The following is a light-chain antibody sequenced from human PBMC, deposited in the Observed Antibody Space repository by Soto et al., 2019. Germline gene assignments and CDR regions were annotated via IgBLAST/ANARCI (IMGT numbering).Light chain of an antibody. CDR1: KSVRGI. V-gene: IGKV3-11*01. CDR2: EAS. CDR3: QQRNNWPPMYT. J-gene: IGKJ2*01. Sequence: EIVLTQSPATLSLSPGERATLSCRASKSVRGILACYQQKPGQAPRLLIYEASNRATGIPARFSGSGSGTDFTLTISSLEPEDFAVYYCQQRNNWPPMYTFGQGTKLEIK.